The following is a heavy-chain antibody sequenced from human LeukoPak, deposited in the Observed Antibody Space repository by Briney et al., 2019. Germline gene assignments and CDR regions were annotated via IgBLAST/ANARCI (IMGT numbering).Heavy chain of an antibody. J-gene: IGHJ4*02. D-gene: IGHD3-22*01. CDR3: AIDSSGYYSRGYFDY. V-gene: IGHV1-69*13. CDR1: GYTFTSYG. Sequence: SVKVSCKASGYTFTSYGNSWVRQAPGQGLEWMGGIIPIFGTANYAQKFQGRVTITADESTSTAYMELSSLRSEDTAVYYCAIDSSGYYSRGYFDYWGQGTLVTVSS. CDR2: IIPIFGTA.